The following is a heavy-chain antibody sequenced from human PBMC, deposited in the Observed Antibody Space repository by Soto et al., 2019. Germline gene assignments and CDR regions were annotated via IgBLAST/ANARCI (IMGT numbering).Heavy chain of an antibody. V-gene: IGHV1-3*01. CDR3: AKDYNYRLTTVTAFDF. CDR2: INAGNGNT. J-gene: IGHJ4*02. D-gene: IGHD4-17*01. CDR1: GYTFISYA. Sequence: ASVKVSCKASGYTFISYAIHWVRQAPGQRLEWMGWINAGNGNTKYSQKFQGRVTITRDTSASTAYMELTSLRADDSAVYYCAKDYNYRLTTVTAFDFWGPGTLVTVSS.